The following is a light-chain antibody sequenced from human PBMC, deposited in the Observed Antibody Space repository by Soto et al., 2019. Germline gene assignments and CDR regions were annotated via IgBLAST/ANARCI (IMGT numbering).Light chain of an antibody. J-gene: IGKJ2*01. CDR3: QQYYSTPLYT. CDR1: QSILYSPNNKNY. V-gene: IGKV4-1*01. CDR2: WAS. Sequence: IVMTQSPDSLAVSLGERATINCKSSQSILYSPNNKNYLAWYQQKAGQPPKLLIYWASTRESGVPDRFSGSGSGTDFTLTINSLQAEDVAVYYCQQYYSTPLYTFGQGTKLEIK.